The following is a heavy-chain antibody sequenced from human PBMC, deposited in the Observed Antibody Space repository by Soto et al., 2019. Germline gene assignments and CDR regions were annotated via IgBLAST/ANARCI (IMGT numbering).Heavy chain of an antibody. V-gene: IGHV3-30-3*01. CDR3: ERDPESGGSYGYFDY. CDR2: ISYDGSNK. Sequence: GGSLRLSCAAPGFTFSSYAMHWVRQAPGKGLEWVAVISYDGSNKYYADSVKGRFTISRDNSKNTLYLQMNSLRAEDTAVYYCERDPESGGSYGYFDYWGQGTLVTVSS. D-gene: IGHD1-26*01. J-gene: IGHJ4*02. CDR1: GFTFSSYA.